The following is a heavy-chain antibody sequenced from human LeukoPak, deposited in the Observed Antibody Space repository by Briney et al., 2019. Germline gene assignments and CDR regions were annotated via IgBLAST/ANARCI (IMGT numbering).Heavy chain of an antibody. J-gene: IGHJ4*02. CDR1: GFTFSDDY. D-gene: IGHD2/OR15-2a*01. V-gene: IGHV3-11*04. CDR2: ISYTGNTI. Sequence: GGSLRLSCAASGFTFSDDYMSWIRQAPGKGLEWISYISYTGNTIYYADSVKGRFAISRDNAKKSLFLQMDSLRAEDTALYFCAKDADFVKYWGQGTLVTVSS. CDR3: AKDADFVKY.